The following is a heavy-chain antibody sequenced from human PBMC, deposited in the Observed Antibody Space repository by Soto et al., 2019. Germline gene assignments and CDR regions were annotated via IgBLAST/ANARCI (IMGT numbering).Heavy chain of an antibody. D-gene: IGHD5-12*01. V-gene: IGHV4-30-4*01. CDR3: ARYSGSGAHFDY. CDR2: IYYSGST. Sequence: ASETLSLTCTVSGGSISSGDYYWSWIRQPPGKGLEWIGYIYYSGSTYYNPSLKSRVTISVDTSKSQFSLKLSSVTAADTAVYYCARYSGSGAHFDYWGQGALVTVS. J-gene: IGHJ4*02. CDR1: GGSISSGDYY.